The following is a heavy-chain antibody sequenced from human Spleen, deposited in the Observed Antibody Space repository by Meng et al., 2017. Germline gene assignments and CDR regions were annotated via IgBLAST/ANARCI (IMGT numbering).Heavy chain of an antibody. Sequence: GGSLRLSCEASGLTFSTYAMSWVRQAPGKGLEWVSAISGIGGSPYYADSVKGRFTISRDNSKNTLYLQMNSLRAEDTAVYYCAKDPTAWYKYYFDYWGQGTLVTVSS. V-gene: IGHV3-23*01. CDR1: GLTFSTYA. D-gene: IGHD1-1*01. J-gene: IGHJ4*02. CDR3: AKDPTAWYKYYFDY. CDR2: ISGIGGSP.